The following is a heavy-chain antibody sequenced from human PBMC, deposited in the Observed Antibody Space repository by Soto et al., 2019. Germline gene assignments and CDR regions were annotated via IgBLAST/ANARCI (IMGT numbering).Heavy chain of an antibody. J-gene: IGHJ5*02. CDR3: AEDAGQLWQNNNWFDP. CDR1: GFTFSSYG. Sequence: PGGSLRLSCAASGFTFSSYGMHWVRQAPGKGLEWVAVISYDGSNKYYADSVKGRFTISRDNSKKTLYLQMNSLRAEDTAVYYCAEDAGQLWQNNNWFDPWGQGTLVTVS. V-gene: IGHV3-30*18. CDR2: ISYDGSNK. D-gene: IGHD5-18*01.